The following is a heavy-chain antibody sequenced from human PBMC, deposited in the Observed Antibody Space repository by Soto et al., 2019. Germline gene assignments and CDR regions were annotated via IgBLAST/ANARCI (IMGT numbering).Heavy chain of an antibody. D-gene: IGHD3-10*01. CDR1: GVTVIDHC. CDR2: MRQDGIEI. V-gene: IGHV3-7*01. J-gene: IGHJ3*02. Sequence: LPRAASGVTVIDHCIPWIRQAPGKGLEWVANMRQDGIEINPRDSAKRRFTISRANSKNSLYLQMNSLRVEDTAVYYCARDTSEVTIDIWYHAFDIRGQGTMVTVFS. CDR3: ARDTSEVTIDIWYHAFDI.